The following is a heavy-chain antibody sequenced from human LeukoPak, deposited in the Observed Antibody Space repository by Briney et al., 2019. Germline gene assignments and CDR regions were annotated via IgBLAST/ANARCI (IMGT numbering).Heavy chain of an antibody. Sequence: ASVKVSFKASGYTFTSYGISWVRQAPGQGLEWMGWIRAYNGNTNNAQKLQGRLTMTTHTSTSTAYMEMRSLRTDDTAVNYCARMVATFWDYWGQGTLVTVSS. CDR1: GYTFTSYG. D-gene: IGHD5-12*01. CDR2: IRAYNGNT. V-gene: IGHV1-18*01. CDR3: ARMVATFWDY. J-gene: IGHJ4*02.